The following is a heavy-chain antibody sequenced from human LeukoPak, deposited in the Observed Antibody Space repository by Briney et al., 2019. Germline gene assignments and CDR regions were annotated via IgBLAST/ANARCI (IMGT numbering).Heavy chain of an antibody. J-gene: IGHJ4*02. V-gene: IGHV7-4-1*02. Sequence: ASVKVSCKASGYTFTSYAMNWVRQAPGQGLEWMGWINTNTGNPTYAQGFTGRFVFSLDTSVSTAYLQISSLKAEDTAVYYCARVIAAAGSFHGDYWGQGTLVTVSS. D-gene: IGHD6-13*01. CDR3: ARVIAAAGSFHGDY. CDR1: GYTFTSYA. CDR2: INTNTGNP.